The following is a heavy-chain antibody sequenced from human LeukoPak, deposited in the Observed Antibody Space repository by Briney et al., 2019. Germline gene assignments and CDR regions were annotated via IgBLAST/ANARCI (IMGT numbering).Heavy chain of an antibody. CDR3: ARSQRDGYNYVTQYGADY. D-gene: IGHD5-24*01. CDR2: IFRDGTA. J-gene: IGHJ4*02. CDR1: GYSIRSGYY. Sequence: PSETLSLTCTVSGYSIRSGYYWGWIRQPPGKGPEWIGSIFRDGTAYYNPSLKSRVSISVDTSRNQFFLNLRSVTAADTAVYFCARSQRDGYNYVTQYGADYWGQGTLVTVSS. V-gene: IGHV4-38-2*02.